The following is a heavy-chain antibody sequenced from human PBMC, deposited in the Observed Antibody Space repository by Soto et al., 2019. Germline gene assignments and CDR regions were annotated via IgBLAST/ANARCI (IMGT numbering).Heavy chain of an antibody. J-gene: IGHJ5*02. CDR3: ARQTVSSGGLYGNWFYP. CDR1: GGTFSTFG. V-gene: IGHV1-69*06. D-gene: IGHD6-19*01. Sequence: QAQLVQSGAEVKPPGSSVTVSCTVSGGTFSTFGISWVRQAPGQGLEWMGGINPIFNTAKYAQKFQGRVTITADKTTSTVHMELRSLRSEDTAVYYCARQTVSSGGLYGNWFYPWGQGTLVTVSS. CDR2: INPIFNTA.